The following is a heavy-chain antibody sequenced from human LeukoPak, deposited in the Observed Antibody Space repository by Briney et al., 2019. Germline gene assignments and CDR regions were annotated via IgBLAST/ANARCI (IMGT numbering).Heavy chain of an antibody. J-gene: IGHJ4*02. CDR2: IIPILGIA. CDR1: GGTFSSYA. Sequence: GASVKVSCKASGGTFSSYAISWVRQAPGQGLEWMGRIIPILGIANYTQKFQGRVTITADKSTSTAYMELSSLRSEDTAVYYCARDRGTYRPIDYWGQGTLVTVSP. D-gene: IGHD1-26*01. V-gene: IGHV1-69*04. CDR3: ARDRGTYRPIDY.